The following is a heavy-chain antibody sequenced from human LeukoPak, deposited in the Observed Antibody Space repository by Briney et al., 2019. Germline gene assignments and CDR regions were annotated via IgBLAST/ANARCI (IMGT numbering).Heavy chain of an antibody. CDR1: GYSFTSYW. J-gene: IGHJ3*02. Sequence: GESLKISCKGSGYSFTSYWIGWVRQMPGKGLEWMGIIYPGDSDTRYSPSFQGQVTISADKSISTAYLQWSSLKASDTAMYYCARLDSGSSVSFHAFDIWGQGTMVTVSS. V-gene: IGHV5-51*01. D-gene: IGHD6-25*01. CDR3: ARLDSGSSVSFHAFDI. CDR2: IYPGDSDT.